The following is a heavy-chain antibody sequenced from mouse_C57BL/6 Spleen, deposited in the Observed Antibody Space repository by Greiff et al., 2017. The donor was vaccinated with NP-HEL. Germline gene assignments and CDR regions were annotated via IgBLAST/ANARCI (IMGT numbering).Heavy chain of an antibody. Sequence: EVKLMESEGGLVQPGSSMKLSCTASGFTFSDYYMAWVRQVPEKGLEWVANINYDGSSTYYLDSLKSRFIISRDNAKNILYLQMSSLKSEDTATYYCAREKDGSSRYFDVWGPGTTVTVSS. CDR3: AREKDGSSRYFDV. V-gene: IGHV5-16*01. J-gene: IGHJ1*01. CDR2: INYDGSST. D-gene: IGHD1-1*01. CDR1: GFTFSDYY.